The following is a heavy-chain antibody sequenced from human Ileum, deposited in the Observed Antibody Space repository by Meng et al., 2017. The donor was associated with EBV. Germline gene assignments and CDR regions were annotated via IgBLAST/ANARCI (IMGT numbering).Heavy chain of an antibody. D-gene: IGHD3-22*01. V-gene: IGHV4-30-4*01. CDR2: FYKGGSP. CDR3: ARGGDTSGYSLDY. CDR1: RGCRSCGGSY. J-gene: IGHJ4*02. Sequence: PQHPGPRPVKAAPTLALSCALSRGCRSCGGSYWDWFRQPPRKGPGWIGYFYKGGSPNYNPSLTRRVTISVDTSKNKSFLKLGSVTASETGVYYCARGGDTSGYSLDYWGQGILVTVSS.